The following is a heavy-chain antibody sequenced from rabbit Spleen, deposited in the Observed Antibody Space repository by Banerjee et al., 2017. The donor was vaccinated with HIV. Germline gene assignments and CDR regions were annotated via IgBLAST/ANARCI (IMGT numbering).Heavy chain of an antibody. CDR2: IDTGSSGFT. J-gene: IGHJ6*01. CDR3: ARDSGTSFSSYGMDL. Sequence: VESGGDLVKPGASLTLTCTASGVSFSSSYYMCWVRQAPGKGLEWIGCIDTGSSGFTYFASWAKGRFTISKTSSTTVTLQVTSLTAADTATYFCARDSGTSFSSYGMDLWGQGTLVTVS. D-gene: IGHD8-1*01. V-gene: IGHV1S40*01. CDR1: GVSFSSSYY.